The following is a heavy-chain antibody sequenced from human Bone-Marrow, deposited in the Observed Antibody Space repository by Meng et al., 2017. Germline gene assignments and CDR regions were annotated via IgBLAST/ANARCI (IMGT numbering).Heavy chain of an antibody. J-gene: IGHJ4*02. V-gene: IGHV4-4*02. D-gene: IGHD3-22*01. CDR2: IYHSGRN. CDR1: GGSISSTIW. CDR3: ARESGSSRFDY. Sequence: QLHLQVSGPVLVEPSGTLSLTCTVSGGSISSTIWWIWVRQPPGGGLEWMGEIYHSGRNNHNPSLKSRVTISLDKSKNQFSLKLSSVTAADTAVYYCARESGSSRFDYWGQGTLVTVSS.